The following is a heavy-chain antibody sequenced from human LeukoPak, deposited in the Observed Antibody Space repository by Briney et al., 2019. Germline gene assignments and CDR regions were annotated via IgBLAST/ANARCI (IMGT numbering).Heavy chain of an antibody. Sequence: GESLKISCKGSGYSFTSYWIGWVRQMPGKGLECMGIIYPGDSDTRYSPSFQGQVTISADKSISTAYLQWSSLRASDTAMYYCARAHSSSSWVETPWGQGTLVTVSS. CDR1: GYSFTSYW. CDR3: ARAHSSSSWVETP. D-gene: IGHD6-6*01. CDR2: IYPGDSDT. J-gene: IGHJ4*02. V-gene: IGHV5-51*01.